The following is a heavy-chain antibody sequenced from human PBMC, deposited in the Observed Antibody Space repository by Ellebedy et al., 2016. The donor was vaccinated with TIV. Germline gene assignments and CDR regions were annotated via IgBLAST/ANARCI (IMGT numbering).Heavy chain of an antibody. Sequence: ASVKVSCXASGYNFTTNYIHWVRQAPGQGLEWMGLISPVSGDISYAQKFRGRVTMTRDTSTSTVYMDLSSLRSGDTAVYYCARGGCTTTNCYPREYFHHWGQGTLITVSS. D-gene: IGHD2-2*01. CDR2: ISPVSGDI. CDR3: ARGGCTTTNCYPREYFHH. J-gene: IGHJ1*01. V-gene: IGHV1-46*01. CDR1: GYNFTTNY.